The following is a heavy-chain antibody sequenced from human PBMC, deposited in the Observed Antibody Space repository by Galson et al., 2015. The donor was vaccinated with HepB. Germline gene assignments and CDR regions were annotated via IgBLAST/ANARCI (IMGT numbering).Heavy chain of an antibody. CDR2: IIPILGIA. CDR1: GGTFSSYA. J-gene: IGHJ5*02. Sequence: SVKVSCKASGGTFSSYAISWVRQAPGQGLEWMGGIIPILGIANYAQKFQGRVTMTEDTSTDTAYMELSSLRSEDTAVYYCATEGATGRFRIDPWGQGTLVTVSS. D-gene: IGHD1-26*01. CDR3: ATEGATGRFRIDP. V-gene: IGHV1-69*10.